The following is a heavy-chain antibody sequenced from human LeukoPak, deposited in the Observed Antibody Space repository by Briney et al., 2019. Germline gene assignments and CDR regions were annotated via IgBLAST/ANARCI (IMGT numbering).Heavy chain of an antibody. CDR3: ARKSASGNYPLDY. Sequence: PGGSLRLSCAASGFTVSSNYMSWVRQAPGKGLEWVSIIYSGGSTFYADSVKGRFTISRDNSKNTVFLQMSSLRAEDTALYYCARKSASGNYPLDYWGQGTLVTVSS. V-gene: IGHV3-53*01. D-gene: IGHD3-10*01. J-gene: IGHJ4*02. CDR1: GFTVSSNY. CDR2: IYSGGST.